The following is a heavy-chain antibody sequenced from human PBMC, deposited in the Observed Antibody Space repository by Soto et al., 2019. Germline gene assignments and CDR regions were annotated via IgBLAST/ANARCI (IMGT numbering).Heavy chain of an antibody. CDR3: ARDLRKGSYFDY. CDR2: IWFDGSNK. V-gene: IGHV3-33*01. CDR1: GFTFSIYG. Sequence: GGSLRLSCAACGFTFSIYGMHWVRQAPGKGLEWVAVIWFDGSNKYYADSVKGRFTISRDNSKNTLYLEMNSLRAEDTAMYYCARDLRKGSYFDYWGQGTLVTVSS. J-gene: IGHJ4*02. D-gene: IGHD3-10*01.